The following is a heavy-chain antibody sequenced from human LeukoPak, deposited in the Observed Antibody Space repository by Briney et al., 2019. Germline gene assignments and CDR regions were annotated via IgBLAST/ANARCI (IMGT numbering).Heavy chain of an antibody. CDR2: ISSGGSTI. J-gene: IGHJ3*02. CDR3: AAETSAWSAFDI. CDR1: GFTFSNAW. D-gene: IGHD6-19*01. Sequence: SGGSLRLSCAASGFTFSNAWMNWVRQAPGKGLEWVSYISSGGSTIYYADSVKGRFTISRDNAKNTLYLQMNSLRAEDTAVYYCAAETSAWSAFDIWGQGTLVTVSA. V-gene: IGHV3-48*04.